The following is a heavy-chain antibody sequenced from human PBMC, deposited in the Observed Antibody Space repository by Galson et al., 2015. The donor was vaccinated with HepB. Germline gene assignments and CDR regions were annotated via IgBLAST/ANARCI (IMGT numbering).Heavy chain of an antibody. D-gene: IGHD3-3*01. CDR1: GGTFSSYA. CDR2: ITGSGGST. J-gene: IGHJ4*02. Sequence: SCKASGGTFSSYAMSWVRQAPGKGLEWVSAITGSGGSTYYADSVKGRFTISRDNSKKTLYLQMNSLRAEDTAVYYCAKVEGFWSGYIDYWGQGTLVTVSS. CDR3: AKVEGFWSGYIDY. V-gene: IGHV3-23*01.